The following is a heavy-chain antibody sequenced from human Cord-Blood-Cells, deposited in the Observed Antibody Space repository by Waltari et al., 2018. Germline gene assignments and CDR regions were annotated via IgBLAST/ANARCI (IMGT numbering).Heavy chain of an antibody. Sequence: QVQLQQSGPGLVKPSQTLSLTCAISGDSVSSNSAAWNWIRQSPSRGLEWLGRTYCRYKWYNDYAVSVKSRITINPDTSKNQFSLQLNSVTPEDTAVYYCARDIVVVPAANHYYYYGMDVWGQGTTVTVSS. CDR3: ARDIVVVPAANHYYYYGMDV. CDR2: TYCRYKWYN. CDR1: GDSVSSNSAA. V-gene: IGHV6-1*01. D-gene: IGHD2-2*01. J-gene: IGHJ6*02.